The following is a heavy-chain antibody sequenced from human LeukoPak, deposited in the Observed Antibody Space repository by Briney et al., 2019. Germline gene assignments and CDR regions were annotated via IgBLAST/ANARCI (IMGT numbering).Heavy chain of an antibody. D-gene: IGHD3-22*01. Sequence: ASVKVSCKASGGTFSSYAISWVRQAPGQGLEWMGRIIPIFGIANYAQKFQGRVTITADKSTSTAYMELSSLRSEDTAVYYCARGYDSSGYYHSDFDYWGQGPLVTVSS. CDR2: IIPIFGIA. V-gene: IGHV1-69*04. CDR3: ARGYDSSGYYHSDFDY. J-gene: IGHJ4*02. CDR1: GGTFSSYA.